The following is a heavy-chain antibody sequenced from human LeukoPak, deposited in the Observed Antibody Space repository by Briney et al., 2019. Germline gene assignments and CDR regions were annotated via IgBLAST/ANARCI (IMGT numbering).Heavy chain of an antibody. CDR2: INQDGNKK. J-gene: IGHJ4*02. Sequence: GGSLRLSCAASGFTFSNYWMTWVRQAPGKGLEWVAHINQDGNKKYYVDSVKGRFAIFRDNAKNSLYLQMNSLRAEDTAVYYCATGDYGVHGDYWGQGILVTVSS. CDR1: GFTFSNYW. V-gene: IGHV3-7*03. CDR3: ATGDYGVHGDY. D-gene: IGHD4/OR15-4a*01.